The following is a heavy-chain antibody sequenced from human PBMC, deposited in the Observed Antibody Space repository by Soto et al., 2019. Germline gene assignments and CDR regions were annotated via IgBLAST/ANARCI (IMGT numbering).Heavy chain of an antibody. Sequence: QVQLQESGPGLVKSSETLSLTCAVSGGSISSENWWNWVRQPPGKGLEWIGAIHHTESTNYNPSRQGRVPVAVDKSRELFSLRLSSVPAAEKAVYYCARSMRAGRYYDAMDYWGQGILVTVTS. CDR1: GGSISSENW. CDR2: IHHTEST. D-gene: IGHD3-22*01. CDR3: ARSMRAGRYYDAMDY. V-gene: IGHV4-4*02. J-gene: IGHJ4*02.